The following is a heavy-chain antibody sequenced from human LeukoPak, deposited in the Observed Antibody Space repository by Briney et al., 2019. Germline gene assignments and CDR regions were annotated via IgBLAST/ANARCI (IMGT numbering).Heavy chain of an antibody. CDR3: ARTRRGYSYGYSYYYYYMDV. J-gene: IGHJ6*03. Sequence: ASVKVSCKASGYTFTSYDINWMRQGTGHGHEWKCWMNPNSGNTGYTQKFEGRVTMTSNTSRSTAYMEMSSLKSDDTAVYYCARTRRGYSYGYSYYYYYMDVWGTGTTVTVSS. V-gene: IGHV1-8*01. D-gene: IGHD5-18*01. CDR1: GYTFTSYD. CDR2: MNPNSGNT.